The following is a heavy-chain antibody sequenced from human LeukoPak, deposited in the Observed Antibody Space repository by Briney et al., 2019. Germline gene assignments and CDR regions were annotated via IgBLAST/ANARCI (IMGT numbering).Heavy chain of an antibody. CDR1: GGSISSYY. CDR3: ARDRMEGYSSSWTRSYYYMDV. J-gene: IGHJ6*03. Sequence: SETLSLTCTVSGGSISSYYWSWIRQPPGKGLEWIGYICYSGSTNYNPSLKSRVTISVDTSKNQFSLKLSSVTAADTAVYYCARDRMEGYSSSWTRSYYYMDVWGKGTTVTVSS. CDR2: ICYSGST. V-gene: IGHV4-59*01. D-gene: IGHD6-13*01.